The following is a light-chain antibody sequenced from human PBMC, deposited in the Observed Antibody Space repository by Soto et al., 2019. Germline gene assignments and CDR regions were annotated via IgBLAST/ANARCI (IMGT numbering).Light chain of an antibody. CDR2: EVS. J-gene: IGLJ1*01. CDR1: SSDVGYYNY. Sequence: QSVLTQPPSASGSPGQSVTISCTGTSSDVGYYNYVSWYQQYPGKAPKLLIYEVSKRPSGVHDRFSGSKSGNTASLTVAGLQAADEADYYCTSYAGTDVHYVFGTGTKLTVL. V-gene: IGLV2-8*01. CDR3: TSYAGTDVHYV.